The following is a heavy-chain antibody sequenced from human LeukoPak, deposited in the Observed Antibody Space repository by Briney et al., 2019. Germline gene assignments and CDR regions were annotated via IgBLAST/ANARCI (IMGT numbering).Heavy chain of an antibody. CDR1: GFTFSNYW. D-gene: IGHD3-9*01. CDR2: IRQDGSEK. J-gene: IGHJ4*02. V-gene: IGHV3-7*01. Sequence: GGTLRLSCAASGFTFSNYWMSWVRQAPGKGLEGVANIRQDGSEKYYVDSVKGRFTISRDNAKKSPYLQMNSLRAEDTAVYYCVRYDMSSDWHYFDYWGQGTLVTVSS. CDR3: VRYDMSSDWHYFDY.